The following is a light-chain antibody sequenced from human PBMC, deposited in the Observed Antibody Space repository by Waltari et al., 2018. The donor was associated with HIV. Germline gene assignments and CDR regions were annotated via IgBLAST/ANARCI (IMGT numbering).Light chain of an antibody. CDR1: NIGSKN. CDR3: QVWDSSSDHLVV. Sequence: SYVVTQPPSVSVAPGQTAKITCGGNNIGSKNVHWYHQKPGQAPVLVVYDDSDRPSGIPERFSGSNSGNTATLTISRVEAGDEADYYCQVWDSSSDHLVVFGAGTKLTVL. J-gene: IGLJ2*01. CDR2: DDS. V-gene: IGLV3-21*02.